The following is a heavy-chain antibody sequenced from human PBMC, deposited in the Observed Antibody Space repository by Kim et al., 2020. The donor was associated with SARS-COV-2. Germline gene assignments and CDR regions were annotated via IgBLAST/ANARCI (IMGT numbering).Heavy chain of an antibody. V-gene: IGHV1-2*06. Sequence: ASVKVSCKASGYTFTGYFMHWVRRAPEQGLEWMGRIIPTSGATRYTQKFQGRVTMTSDASISTAYMELSGLRSDDAAVYYCAKERDIASAGSSYFDFWGQGTLVTVSS. CDR3: AKERDIASAGSSYFDF. CDR1: GYTFTGYF. D-gene: IGHD2-15*01. J-gene: IGHJ4*02. CDR2: IIPTSGAT.